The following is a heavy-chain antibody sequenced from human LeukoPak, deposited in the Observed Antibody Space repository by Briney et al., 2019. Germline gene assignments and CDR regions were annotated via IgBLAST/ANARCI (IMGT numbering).Heavy chain of an antibody. J-gene: IGHJ4*02. D-gene: IGHD3-22*01. CDR3: TRENFDRVNDY. V-gene: IGHV4-59*01. Sequence: SETLSLTCTVSGGSISSYYWSWIRQPPGKGLEWIGYIYYTGSTNYNPSLKSRVTISLDTSKNQFSLKLRSVTAADTAVHFCTRENFDRVNDYWGQGTLVTVS. CDR1: GGSISSYY. CDR2: IYYTGST.